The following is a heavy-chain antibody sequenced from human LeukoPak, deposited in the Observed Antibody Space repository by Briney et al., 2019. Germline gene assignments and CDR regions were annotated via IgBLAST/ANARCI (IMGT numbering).Heavy chain of an antibody. CDR2: IIDSGGAT. D-gene: IGHD6-19*01. CDR1: GFTFSTYA. CDR3: AKKVAGSNNCFDP. V-gene: IGHV3-23*01. Sequence: GGSLRLSCAASGFTFSTYAMSWVRQAPRRGLEWVSSIIDSGGATYYVDSVKGRFTISRDNSKNTLYLQMNSLRAEDTAVYYCAKKVAGSNNCFDPWGQGTLVTVSS. J-gene: IGHJ5*02.